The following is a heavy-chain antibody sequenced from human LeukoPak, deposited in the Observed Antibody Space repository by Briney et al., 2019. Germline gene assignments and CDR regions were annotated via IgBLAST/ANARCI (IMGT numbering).Heavy chain of an antibody. CDR2: IKQDGSDK. D-gene: IGHD6-6*01. Sequence: PGGSLRLSCAASGFTFGNYWMSWVRQAPGKGLEWVTNIKQDGSDKYYVDSVTGRFTISRDNAKNSLYLQMNSLRAGDTALYYCARWATSFDLWGQGTLVTVSS. J-gene: IGHJ4*02. CDR3: ARWATSFDL. CDR1: GFTFGNYW. V-gene: IGHV3-7*01.